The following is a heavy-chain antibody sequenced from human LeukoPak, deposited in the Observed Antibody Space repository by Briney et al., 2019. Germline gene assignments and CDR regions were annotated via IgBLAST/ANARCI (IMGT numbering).Heavy chain of an antibody. V-gene: IGHV1-69*04. D-gene: IGHD3-3*01. Sequence: GAPVRVSCTASGPTFSRYTISGVPQAPGHGLEWMGRILPILGIANYTQKIQRRVTITADKSTSTAYMELSSLRSEDTAVYYCARDLTIFGVAMLKAQSGAFDIWGQGTMVTVSS. CDR1: GPTFSRYT. CDR3: ARDLTIFGVAMLKAQSGAFDI. CDR2: ILPILGIA. J-gene: IGHJ3*02.